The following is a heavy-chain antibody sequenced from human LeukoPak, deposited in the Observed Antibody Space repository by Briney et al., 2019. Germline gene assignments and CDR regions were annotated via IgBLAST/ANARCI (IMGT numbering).Heavy chain of an antibody. Sequence: SETLSLTCTVSGGSISSYYWSWIRQPAGKGLECIGRIYTSGSTNYNPSLKSRVTMSVDTSKNQFSLKLSSVTAADTAVYYCARDRYYYDSSGYYYFDYWGQGTLVTVSS. D-gene: IGHD3-22*01. J-gene: IGHJ4*02. CDR2: IYTSGST. CDR3: ARDRYYYDSSGYYYFDY. CDR1: GGSISSYY. V-gene: IGHV4-4*07.